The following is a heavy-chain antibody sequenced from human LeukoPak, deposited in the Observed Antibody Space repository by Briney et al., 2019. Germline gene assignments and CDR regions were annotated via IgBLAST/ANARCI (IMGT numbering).Heavy chain of an antibody. CDR1: GYTFTGYY. D-gene: IGHD2-15*01. CDR3: ARAPNCSGGSCYTPYYYYYMDV. J-gene: IGHJ6*03. V-gene: IGHV1-2*02. CDR2: INPNGGGT. Sequence: GSVKVSCKASGYTFTGYYMHWVRQAPGQGREWMGWINPNGGGTNYAQKFQGRVTMTRDTSISTAYMELSRLRSDDTAVYYCARAPNCSGGSCYTPYYYYYMDVWGKGTTVTVSS.